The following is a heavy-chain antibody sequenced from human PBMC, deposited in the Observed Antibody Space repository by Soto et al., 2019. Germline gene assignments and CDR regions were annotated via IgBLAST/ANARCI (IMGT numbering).Heavy chain of an antibody. CDR1: GGSTSSYY. CDR2: IYYSGST. J-gene: IGHJ6*02. D-gene: IGHD3-10*01. CDR3: ARDRGFMVTMGRGVVYYYYYDMDV. V-gene: IGHV4-59*01. Sequence: SETLSLTYTVSGGSTSSYYWSWIRQPPGKGLEWIGYIYYSGSTNYNPSLKSRVTISVDTSKNQFSLKLSSVTAADTAVYYCARDRGFMVTMGRGVVYYYYYDMDVWGQETTVTVSS.